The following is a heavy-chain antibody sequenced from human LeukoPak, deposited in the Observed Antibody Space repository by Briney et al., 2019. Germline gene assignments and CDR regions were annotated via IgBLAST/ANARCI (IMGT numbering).Heavy chain of an antibody. CDR2: IYTSGST. CDR3: ARDNDSRDPPHFDY. CDR1: GGSISSYY. Sequence: SETLSLTCTVSGGSISSYYWSWIRQPAGKGLEWIGRIYTSGSTNYNPSLKSRVTISVDTSKNQFSLKLSSVTAADTAVYYCARDNDSRDPPHFDYWGQGTLVTVSS. D-gene: IGHD3-16*01. V-gene: IGHV4-4*07. J-gene: IGHJ4*02.